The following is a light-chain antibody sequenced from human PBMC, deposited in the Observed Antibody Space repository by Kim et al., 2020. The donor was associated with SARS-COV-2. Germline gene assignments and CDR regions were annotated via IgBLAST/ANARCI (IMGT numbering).Light chain of an antibody. CDR2: DNI. CDR1: NSNIGNHF. V-gene: IGLV1-51*01. J-gene: IGLJ2*01. Sequence: QSVLTQPPSVSATPGQRVTIACSGSNSNIGNHFVSWYQQVPGTAPKLLIYDNIERPSGIPDRFSGSKSGTSATLDITGLQTGDEADYFCGTWDSSLSSGVFGGGTQLTVL. CDR3: GTWDSSLSSGV.